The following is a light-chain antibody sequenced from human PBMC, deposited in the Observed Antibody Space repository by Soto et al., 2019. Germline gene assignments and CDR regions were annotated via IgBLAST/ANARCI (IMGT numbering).Light chain of an antibody. Sequence: EIVMTQSPATLSVSPGERATLSCRASQSVSSNLAWYQQKPGQAPRLLIYGASTRATGIPARFSGSGSGTELNLTISSLQSEDFAVYYCPQYNTWPPITFGQGTRLEIK. J-gene: IGKJ5*01. CDR3: PQYNTWPPIT. V-gene: IGKV3-15*01. CDR1: QSVSSN. CDR2: GAS.